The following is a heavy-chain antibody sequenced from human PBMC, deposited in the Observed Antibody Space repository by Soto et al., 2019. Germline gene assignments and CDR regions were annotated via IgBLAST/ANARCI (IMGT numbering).Heavy chain of an antibody. CDR3: GRDFGSGHADV. CDR1: DEIFNTYW. CDR2: IDPSDSYT. Sequence: HGESLKISCQTSDEIFNTYWITWVRQMPGRGLEWVGRIDPSDSYTIYNPSLKGHVILSVDKSMNTAYVQWTSLRASDTAMYFCGRDFGSGHADVWGQGTLVTVSS. D-gene: IGHD1-26*01. J-gene: IGHJ1*01. V-gene: IGHV5-10-1*01.